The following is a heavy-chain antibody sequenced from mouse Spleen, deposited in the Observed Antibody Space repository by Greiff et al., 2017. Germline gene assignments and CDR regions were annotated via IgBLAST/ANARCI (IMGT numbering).Heavy chain of an antibody. CDR1: GYTFTSYW. CDR2: IYPGSGST. Sequence: LQQPGSELVRPGASVKLSCKASGYTFTSYWMHWVKQRPGQGLEWIGNIYPGSGSTNYDEKFKSKATLTVDTSSSTAYMQLSSLTSEDSAVYYCTETGTDYWGQGTTLTVSS. J-gene: IGHJ2*01. CDR3: TETGTDY. V-gene: IGHV1S22*01. D-gene: IGHD4-1*01.